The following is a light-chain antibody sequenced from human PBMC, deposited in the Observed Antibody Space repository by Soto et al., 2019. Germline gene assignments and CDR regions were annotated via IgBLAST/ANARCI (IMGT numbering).Light chain of an antibody. CDR3: HQYGSSPRT. CDR2: GAS. Sequence: EIVLTQSPGILSLSPGERATLSCRASQSVSSSYLAWYQQKPGQAPRLLIYGASSRATGIPDRFSGSGSGADFTLTISRLEPEDFAVYYCHQYGSSPRTFGQGTKVEI. J-gene: IGKJ1*01. CDR1: QSVSSSY. V-gene: IGKV3-20*01.